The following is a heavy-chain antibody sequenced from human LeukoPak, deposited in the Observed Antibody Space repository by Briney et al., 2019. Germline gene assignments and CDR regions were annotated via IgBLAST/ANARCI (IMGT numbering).Heavy chain of an antibody. Sequence: PSETLSLTCTVSGGSVNSYYLSWIWQPAGKTLEWIGRIYDGGSTNYNPSLKSRVTMSVDTSKNQISLKLKSVTAADTAVYYCARGRKYTSGYRVTELGSGYSDYWGQGTLVTVSS. J-gene: IGHJ4*02. CDR1: GGSVNSYY. CDR2: IYDGGST. V-gene: IGHV4-4*07. CDR3: ARGRKYTSGYRVTELGSGYSDY. D-gene: IGHD5-18*01.